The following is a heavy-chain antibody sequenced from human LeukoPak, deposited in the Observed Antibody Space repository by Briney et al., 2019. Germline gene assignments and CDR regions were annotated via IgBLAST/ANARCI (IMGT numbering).Heavy chain of an antibody. V-gene: IGHV4-59*11. D-gene: IGHD4-23*01. CDR1: GGSISSHY. CDR2: IHYTGHT. CDR3: VRDHEVITPAVGHWFDP. Sequence: SETLSLTCTVSGGSISSHYWSWIRQPPGRGLEWIGYIHYTGHTRYNPSLTNRVSVSADTSKNQFSLILNSLTTADTAVYYCVRDHEVITPAVGHWFDPWGQGPSHRLL. J-gene: IGHJ5*02.